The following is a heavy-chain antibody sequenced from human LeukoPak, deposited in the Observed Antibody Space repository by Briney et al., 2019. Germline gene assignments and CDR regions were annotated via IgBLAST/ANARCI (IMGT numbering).Heavy chain of an antibody. D-gene: IGHD5-18*01. J-gene: IGHJ4*02. CDR3: ASRGYSYGYKDY. CDR1: GFTFSSYS. Sequence: GGSLRLSCAASGFTFSSYSMNWVRQAPGKGLEWVPSISSSSSYIYYADSVKGRFTISRDNSKNTLYLQMNSLRAEDTAAYYCASRGYSYGYKDYWGQGTLVTVSS. V-gene: IGHV3-21*01. CDR2: ISSSSSYI.